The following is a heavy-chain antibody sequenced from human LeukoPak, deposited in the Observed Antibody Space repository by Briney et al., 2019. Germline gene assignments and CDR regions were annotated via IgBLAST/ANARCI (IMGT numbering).Heavy chain of an antibody. CDR2: ISSSSYM. CDR3: ARIYLFENGGYYRHFDF. Sequence: GGSLRLSCAASGFSFSSYSMNWVRQAPGKGLEWVSSISSSSYMYYADSVKGRFTISRDNAKNSLYVQMSGLRAEDTALYYCARIYLFENGGYYRHFDFWGRGTLVTVSS. V-gene: IGHV3-21*01. CDR1: GFSFSSYS. J-gene: IGHJ4*02. D-gene: IGHD3-22*01.